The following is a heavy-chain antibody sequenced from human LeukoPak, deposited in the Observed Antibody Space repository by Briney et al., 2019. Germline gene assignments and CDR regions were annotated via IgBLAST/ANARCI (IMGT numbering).Heavy chain of an antibody. D-gene: IGHD6-19*01. Sequence: GGSLRLSCAASGFTFDDYGMHWVRQAPGKGLEWVSGITWQSGIMAYADSVKGRFTISRDNAKNSLHLQMNSLRAEDTALYYCAKDIAVAGMTFWYFDLWGRGTLVTVSS. CDR2: ITWQSGIM. CDR1: GFTFDDYG. V-gene: IGHV3-9*01. CDR3: AKDIAVAGMTFWYFDL. J-gene: IGHJ2*01.